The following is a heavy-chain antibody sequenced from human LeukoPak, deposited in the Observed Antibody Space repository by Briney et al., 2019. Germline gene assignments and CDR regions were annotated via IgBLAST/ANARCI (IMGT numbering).Heavy chain of an antibody. V-gene: IGHV4-39*01. J-gene: IGHJ2*01. D-gene: IGHD3-22*01. CDR3: ARGVTMIVVVIHDWYFDL. Sequence: SETLSLTCTVSGGSTSSSSYYWGWIRQPPGKGLEWIGSIYYSGSSYYNPSLKSRVTISVDTSKNQFSLKLSSVTAADTAVYYCARGVTMIVVVIHDWYFDLWGRGTLVTVSS. CDR2: IYYSGSS. CDR1: GGSTSSSSYY.